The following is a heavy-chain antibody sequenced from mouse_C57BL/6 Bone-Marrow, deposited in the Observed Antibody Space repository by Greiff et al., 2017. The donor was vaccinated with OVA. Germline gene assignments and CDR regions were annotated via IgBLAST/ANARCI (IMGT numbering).Heavy chain of an antibody. CDR1: GFTFTDYY. J-gene: IGHJ1*03. CDR2: VYPYNGGT. D-gene: IGHD2-4*01. CDR3: ARSEDYDGYWYFDV. Sequence: EVKVVESGPVLVKPGPSVKISCKASGFTFTDYYMHWVKQSHGKSLEWIGLVYPYNGGTSYNQKFKGKATLTVDTSSSTAYMELNSLTSEDSAVYYCARSEDYDGYWYFDVWGTGTTVTVSS. V-gene: IGHV1-36*01.